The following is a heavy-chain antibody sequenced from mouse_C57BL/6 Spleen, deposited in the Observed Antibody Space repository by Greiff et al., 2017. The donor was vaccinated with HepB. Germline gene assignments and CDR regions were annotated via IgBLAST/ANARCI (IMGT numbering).Heavy chain of an antibody. CDR1: GYAFSSYW. CDR2: IYPGDGDT. V-gene: IGHV1-80*01. D-gene: IGHD3-2*02. Sequence: LVESGAELVKPGASVKISCKASGYAFSSYWMNWVKQRPGKGLEWIGQIYPGDGDTNYNGKFKGKATLTADKSSSTAYMQLSSLTSEDSAVYFCARDLRHYFDYWGQGTTLTVSS. J-gene: IGHJ2*01. CDR3: ARDLRHYFDY.